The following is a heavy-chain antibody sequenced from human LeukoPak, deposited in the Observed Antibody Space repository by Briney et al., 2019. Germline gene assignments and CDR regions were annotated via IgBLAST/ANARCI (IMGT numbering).Heavy chain of an antibody. CDR1: GFTFSYYW. V-gene: IGHV3-74*03. CDR2: IKSDGRIT. D-gene: IGHD1-26*01. CDR3: ARDLSYSGIDY. Sequence: PGGSLRLSCAASGFTFSYYWMHWVRQAPGKGLVWVSRIKSDGRITEYAGSVKGRFTISRDNAKNTLYLQMNSLRAEDTAIYYCARDLSYSGIDYWGQGTLVTVSS. J-gene: IGHJ4*02.